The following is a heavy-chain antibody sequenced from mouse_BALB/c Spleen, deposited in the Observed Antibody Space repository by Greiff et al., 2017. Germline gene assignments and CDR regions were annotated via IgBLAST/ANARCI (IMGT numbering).Heavy chain of an antibody. CDR1: GFTFSSYC. V-gene: IGHV5-6-3*01. CDR3: ARDPY. CDR2: INSNGGST. Sequence: EVKVVESGGGLVQPGGSLKLSCAASGFTFSSYCMSWVRQTPDKRLELVATINSNGGSTYYPDSVKGRFTISRDNAKNNLYLQMSSLKSEDTAMYYCARDPYWGQGTLVTVSA. J-gene: IGHJ3*01.